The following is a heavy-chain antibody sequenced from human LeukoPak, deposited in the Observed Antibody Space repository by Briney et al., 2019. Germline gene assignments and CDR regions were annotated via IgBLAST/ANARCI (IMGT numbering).Heavy chain of an antibody. CDR3: AIQQLENYYYYYGMDV. CDR1: GGSISSSNW. J-gene: IGHJ6*02. Sequence: PLGTLSLTCAVSGGSISSSNWWSWVRQPPGKGLEWIGEIYHGGSTNYNPSLKSRVTISVDTSKNQSSLKLSSVTAADTAVYYCAIQQLENYYYYYGMDVWGQGTTVTVSS. CDR2: IYHGGST. V-gene: IGHV4-4*02. D-gene: IGHD6-13*01.